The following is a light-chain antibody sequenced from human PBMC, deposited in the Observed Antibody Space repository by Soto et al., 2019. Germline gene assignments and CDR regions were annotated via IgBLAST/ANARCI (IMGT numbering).Light chain of an antibody. CDR2: DAS. V-gene: IGKV1-33*01. CDR3: QQSDHVPF. CDR1: QDMKNY. Sequence: DIQMTQSPSSLSASVGDRVTITCRASQDMKNYLNWYQHKPGKAPKLLIYDASFLETGVPPRFSGSRSGTDFTYTITSLPPEDIATYYCQQSDHVPFFGGGTKVEIK. J-gene: IGKJ4*01.